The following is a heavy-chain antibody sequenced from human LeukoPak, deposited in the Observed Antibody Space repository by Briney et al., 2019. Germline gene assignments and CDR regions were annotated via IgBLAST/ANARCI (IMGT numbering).Heavy chain of an antibody. Sequence: GGSLRLSCAGSGFSFSSHGMNWVRQAPGKGLEWVSGISPSGDITYYTDSVRGRFTISRDNFKNTLPLQVNSLRAEDTAMYYCARHAYCGGDCYSPADVWGKGTTVTVSS. D-gene: IGHD2-21*02. J-gene: IGHJ6*04. CDR1: GFSFSSHG. CDR3: ARHAYCGGDCYSPADV. V-gene: IGHV3-23*01. CDR2: ISPSGDIT.